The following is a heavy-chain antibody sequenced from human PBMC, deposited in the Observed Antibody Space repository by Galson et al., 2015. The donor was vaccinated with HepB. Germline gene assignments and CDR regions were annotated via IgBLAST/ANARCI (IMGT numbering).Heavy chain of an antibody. CDR1: GGSISSSNW. V-gene: IGHV4-4*02. D-gene: IGHD1-26*01. J-gene: IGHJ4*02. CDR3: VVKGGGGAPFY. Sequence: ETLSLTCAVSGGSISSSNWWNWVRQPPGKGLEWIGEIYHSGSTNYNPSLKSRVTISVDKSKNQFSLKLSSVTAADTAVYYCVVKGGGGAPFYWGQGTLVTVSS. CDR2: IYHSGST.